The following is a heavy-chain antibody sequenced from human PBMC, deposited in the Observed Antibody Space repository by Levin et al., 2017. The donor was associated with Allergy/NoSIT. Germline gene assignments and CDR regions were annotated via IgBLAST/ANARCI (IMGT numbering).Heavy chain of an antibody. CDR3: AVRLRWLVLPYYY. V-gene: IGHV1-69*06. D-gene: IGHD6-19*01. CDR2: IIPMFATT. J-gene: IGHJ4*02. CDR1: GGTFSSYV. Sequence: ASVKVSCKTSGGTFSSYVISWVRQAPGQGLEWMGQIIPMFATTNYAQRFQGRVTITADKSTSTAYMDLSSLRSEDTAVYYCAVRLRWLVLPYYYWGQGTLVTVSS.